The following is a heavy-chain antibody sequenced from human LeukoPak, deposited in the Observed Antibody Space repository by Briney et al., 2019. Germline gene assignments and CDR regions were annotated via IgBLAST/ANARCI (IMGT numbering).Heavy chain of an antibody. Sequence: ASVKVSCKVSGYTLTQLSMHWVRQAPGKGLEWMGGFDPEDGETIYAQKFQGRVTMPEDTSTDTAYMELSSLRSEDTAVYYCATGLKYQLPFHFDYWGQGTLVTVSS. CDR3: ATGLKYQLPFHFDY. D-gene: IGHD2-2*01. CDR2: FDPEDGET. CDR1: GYTLTQLS. J-gene: IGHJ4*02. V-gene: IGHV1-24*01.